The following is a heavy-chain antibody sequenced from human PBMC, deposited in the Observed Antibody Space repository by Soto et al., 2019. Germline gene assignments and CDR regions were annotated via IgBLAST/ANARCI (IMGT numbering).Heavy chain of an antibody. Sequence: GGSLRLSCAASGFTFSNFVMSWVRQAPGKGLDWVSTIGMSGGDTYYPDSVKGRFTISRDNSKNTLSLQMNSLRAEDTAVYYCVRHSYFAFDFWGQGALVTVSS. CDR1: GFTFSNFV. D-gene: IGHD4-4*01. J-gene: IGHJ4*02. V-gene: IGHV3-23*01. CDR3: VRHSYFAFDF. CDR2: IGMSGGDT.